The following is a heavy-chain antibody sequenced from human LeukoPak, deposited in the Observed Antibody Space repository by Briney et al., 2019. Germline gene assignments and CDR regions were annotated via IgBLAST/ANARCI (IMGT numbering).Heavy chain of an antibody. CDR3: ARGRPGESSIYYDSGSYPLFDY. Sequence: ASVKVSFKSSGYTFTGYYMHWVRQAPGQGLEWMGWINPNSGGTNYAQKFKGRVTMTRDTSITTAYMELSRLTSGDTAVYYCARGRPGESSIYYDSGSYPLFDYWGQGTLVTVSS. J-gene: IGHJ4*02. CDR1: GYTFTGYY. D-gene: IGHD3-10*01. CDR2: INPNSGGT. V-gene: IGHV1-2*02.